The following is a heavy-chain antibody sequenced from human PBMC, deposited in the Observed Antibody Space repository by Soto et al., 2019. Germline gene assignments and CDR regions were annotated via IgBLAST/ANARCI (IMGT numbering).Heavy chain of an antibody. CDR3: ARGGYYDFWSGYYTGQRTYNYYYHGKDV. D-gene: IGHD3-3*01. CDR1: GGTFSSYA. V-gene: IGHV1-69*13. CDR2: VIPIFGTA. J-gene: IGHJ6*02. Sequence: SVKVSCKASGGTFSSYAISWVRQAPGQGLEWMGGVIPIFGTANYAQKIQGRVTITADESTSTAYMDLSSLRSEDTVVYYCARGGYYDFWSGYYTGQRTYNYYYHGKDVWGQGTTVTVSS.